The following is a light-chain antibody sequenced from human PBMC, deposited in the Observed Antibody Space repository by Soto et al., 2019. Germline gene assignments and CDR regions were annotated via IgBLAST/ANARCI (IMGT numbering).Light chain of an antibody. Sequence: DIELTQSPGTLSLSPGERATLSCRASQSVSISYLAWYQKKYGQPPRLLIYGASRRATGIPDRFSGSGSGTEFTLTISSLEPEDFAAYYCQQYGSSPITFGQGTRLEI. J-gene: IGKJ5*01. CDR2: GAS. CDR1: QSVSISY. V-gene: IGKV3-20*01. CDR3: QQYGSSPIT.